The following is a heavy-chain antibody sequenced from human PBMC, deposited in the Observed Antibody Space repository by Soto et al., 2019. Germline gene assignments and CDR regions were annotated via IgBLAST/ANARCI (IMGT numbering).Heavy chain of an antibody. D-gene: IGHD2-21*01. V-gene: IGHV3-23*01. Sequence: GGSLRLSCGASGFMFSDYAMNWVRQAPGKGLDWVSGISGSGGSTYYADSVKGRFTISRDNSKNTLYLQMNSLRVEDTAVYYCAKDDSPVHYYYMHVWGIGNTVTVSS. CDR1: GFMFSDYA. CDR3: AKDDSPVHYYYMHV. J-gene: IGHJ6*03. CDR2: ISGSGGST.